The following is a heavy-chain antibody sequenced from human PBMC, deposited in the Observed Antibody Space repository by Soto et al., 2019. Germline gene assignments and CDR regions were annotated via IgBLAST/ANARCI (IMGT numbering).Heavy chain of an antibody. CDR2: VFSSVSA. D-gene: IGHD2-21*01. V-gene: IGHV4-4*07. CDR1: GVSFTSYT. J-gene: IGHJ3*01. Sequence: PSETLSLTCIVSGVSFTSYTWSWVRQPANKGLEWIGRVFSSVSATYNPSLKSRVSISMDTAENRISLKLDSVTAADAGVYFCVADVTSTCDTGGQGRVVTGSS. CDR3: VADVTSTCDT.